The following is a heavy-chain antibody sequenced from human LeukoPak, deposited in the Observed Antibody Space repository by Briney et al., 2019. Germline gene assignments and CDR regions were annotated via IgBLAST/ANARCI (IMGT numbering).Heavy chain of an antibody. CDR2: ISYDGSNK. V-gene: IGHV3-30*04. J-gene: IGHJ4*02. CDR3: AKVEPGGSVAVAGNHHFDY. D-gene: IGHD6-19*01. Sequence: GRSLRLSCAASGFTFSSYAMHWVRQAPGKGLEWVAVISYDGSNKYYADSVKGRFTISRDNSKNTLYLQMNSLRAEDTAVYYCAKVEPGGSVAVAGNHHFDYWGQGTLVTVSS. CDR1: GFTFSSYA.